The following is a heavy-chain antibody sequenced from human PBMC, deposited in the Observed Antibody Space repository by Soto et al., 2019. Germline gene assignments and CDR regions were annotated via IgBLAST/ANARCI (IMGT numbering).Heavy chain of an antibody. CDR3: TSPWVGSGDFYYCGMDV. D-gene: IGHD3-10*01. V-gene: IGHV3-73*02. Sequence: EVQLVESGGGLVQPGGSLKLSCAASGFTFSSSDMHWVRQASGKGLEWVGPIRSKANSYANAYAACVKGRFTIARDDSKNTAYLQMKRLNTEDTAVYCCTSPWVGSGDFYYCGMDVWGQGPTVTVSS. CDR1: GFTFSSSD. J-gene: IGHJ6*02. CDR2: IRSKANSYAN.